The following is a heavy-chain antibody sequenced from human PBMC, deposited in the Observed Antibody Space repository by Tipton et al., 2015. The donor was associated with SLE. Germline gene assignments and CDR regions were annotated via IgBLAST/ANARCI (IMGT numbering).Heavy chain of an antibody. CDR1: GFTFGDCA. CDR2: VKSKGYGGTT. D-gene: IGHD3-10*01. J-gene: IGHJ3*02. Sequence: SLRLSCTTSGFTFGDCAMSWFRQAPGKGLEWVGFVKSKGYGGTTEYAASVKGRFTISRDDSKSIAYLQMNSLKTEDTAVYYCTRDMGSFDIWGQGTMVTVSS. CDR3: TRDMGSFDI. V-gene: IGHV3-49*03.